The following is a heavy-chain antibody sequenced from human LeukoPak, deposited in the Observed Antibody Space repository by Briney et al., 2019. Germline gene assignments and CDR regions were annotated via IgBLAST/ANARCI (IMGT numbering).Heavy chain of an antibody. CDR3: ARDQVDTGTIDY. V-gene: IGHV4-59*01. CDR1: GGFIGSFY. CDR2: IYYGGRT. Sequence: SETLSLTCTVSGGFIGSFYWSWIRQPPGKGLEWLGYIYYGGRTSYNPSLKSRVAISVDTSKKQIFLEVSSVTAADTAIYYCARDQVDTGTIDYWGQGTLVTVSS. J-gene: IGHJ4*02. D-gene: IGHD5-18*01.